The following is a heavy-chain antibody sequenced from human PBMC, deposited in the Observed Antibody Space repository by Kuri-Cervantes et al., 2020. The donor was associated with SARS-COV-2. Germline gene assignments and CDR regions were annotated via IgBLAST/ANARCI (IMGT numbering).Heavy chain of an antibody. Sequence: GESLKISCAASGFTFSSYAMHWVRQAPGKGLEWVAVISYDGSNRYYADSVKGRFTISRDNSKNTLYLQMNSLRAEDTAVYYCAGVRALCGGDCYSANDAFDIWGQGTMVTVSS. CDR1: GFTFSSYA. J-gene: IGHJ3*02. CDR2: ISYDGSNR. V-gene: IGHV3-30-3*01. D-gene: IGHD2-21*02. CDR3: AGVRALCGGDCYSANDAFDI.